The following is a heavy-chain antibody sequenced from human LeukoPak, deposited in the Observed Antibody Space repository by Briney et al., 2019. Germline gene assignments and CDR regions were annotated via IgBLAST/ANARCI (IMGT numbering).Heavy chain of an antibody. J-gene: IGHJ4*02. Sequence: GGSLRLSCAASGFTFSSYAMSWVRQAPGKGLEWVSAISGSGGSTYYVDSVKGRFTISRDNSKNTLYLQMNSLRAEDTAVYYCAKIRPDFSGWYYFDYWGQGTLVTVSS. CDR2: ISGSGGST. CDR1: GFTFSSYA. CDR3: AKIRPDFSGWYYFDY. D-gene: IGHD6-19*01. V-gene: IGHV3-23*01.